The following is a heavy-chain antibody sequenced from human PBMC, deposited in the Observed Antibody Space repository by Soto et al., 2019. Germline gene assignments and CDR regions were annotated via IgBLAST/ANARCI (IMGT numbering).Heavy chain of an antibody. D-gene: IGHD6-6*01. CDR3: TRTLFIAARGVEPFDY. J-gene: IGHJ4*02. Sequence: LRLSCAASGFTFSDYAMTWVRQAPGKGLEWVSHTSGNGGSTYYADSVKGRFTISRDNSRDTMHLQMNSLRAEDTALYYCTRTLFIAARGVEPFDYWGQGALVTVSS. CDR1: GFTFSDYA. V-gene: IGHV3-23*01. CDR2: TSGNGGST.